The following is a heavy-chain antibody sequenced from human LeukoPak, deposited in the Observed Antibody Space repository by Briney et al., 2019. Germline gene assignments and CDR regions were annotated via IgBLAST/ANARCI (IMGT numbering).Heavy chain of an antibody. D-gene: IGHD2-2*01. Sequence: GGSLRLSCAASGFTFSSYWMSWVRQAPGKRLEWVANIMQDGSEKNYVDSVTGRFTISRDNAKNSLYLQTNSLRAEDTAVYYCASLILVVPATMRGSGFDIWGQGTMVTVSS. V-gene: IGHV3-7*01. CDR2: IMQDGSEK. J-gene: IGHJ3*02. CDR1: GFTFSSYW. CDR3: ASLILVVPATMRGSGFDI.